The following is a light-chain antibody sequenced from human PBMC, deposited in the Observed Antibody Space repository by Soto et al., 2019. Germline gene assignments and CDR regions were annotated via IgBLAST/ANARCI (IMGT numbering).Light chain of an antibody. CDR2: DVS. Sequence: QSALTQPASVSGSPGQSITISCTGTSSDIGDSNYVSWYQQHPGKAPKLVIYDVSNRPSWVSNRFSGSKSANTASLTISGLQADDEADYYCSSFRSSSTSYVFGTGTQLTVL. CDR3: SSFRSSSTSYV. V-gene: IGLV2-14*03. J-gene: IGLJ1*01. CDR1: SSDIGDSNY.